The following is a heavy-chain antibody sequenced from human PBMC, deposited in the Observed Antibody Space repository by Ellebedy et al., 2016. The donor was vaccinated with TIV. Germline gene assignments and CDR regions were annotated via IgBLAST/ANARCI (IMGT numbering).Heavy chain of an antibody. CDR1: GASISSSSYY. CDR2: IYYSGST. V-gene: IGHV4-39*07. Sequence: MPSETLSLTCPVSGASISSSSYYRGWIRQPPGKGLEWIGSIYYSGSTYYTPSLKSRVTLSVDTSKNQFSLKLGSVTAADTAVYYCARGVGYSNGYGPGYYMDVWGEGTTVTVSS. CDR3: ARGVGYSNGYGPGYYMDV. J-gene: IGHJ6*03. D-gene: IGHD5-18*01.